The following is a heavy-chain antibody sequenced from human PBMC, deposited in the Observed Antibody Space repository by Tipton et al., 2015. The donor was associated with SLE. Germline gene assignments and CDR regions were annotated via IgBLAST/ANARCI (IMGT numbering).Heavy chain of an antibody. CDR1: GFTFSSYE. J-gene: IGHJ6*02. V-gene: IGHV3-48*03. D-gene: IGHD1-20*01. CDR3: AKGITGTEYYYGMDV. CDR2: ISSSGSTI. Sequence: SLRLSCAASGFTFSSYEMNWVRQAPGKGLEWVSYISSSGSTIYYADSVKGRFTISRDNAKNSLYLQMNSLRAEDTAVYYCAKGITGTEYYYGMDVWGQGTTVTVSS.